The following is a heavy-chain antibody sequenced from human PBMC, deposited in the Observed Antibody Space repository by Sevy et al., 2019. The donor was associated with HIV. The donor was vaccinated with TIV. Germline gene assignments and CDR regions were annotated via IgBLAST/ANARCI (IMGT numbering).Heavy chain of an antibody. D-gene: IGHD6-13*01. V-gene: IGHV2-5*02. CDR3: AHRISLIAAAVPPFDY. J-gene: IGHJ4*02. Sequence: SGPTLVNPTQTLTLTCTFSGYSLSTSGVGVGWIRQPPGKALEWLALIYWDDDKRYSPSLKSRLTITKDTSKNQVVLTMTNMDPVDTATYYCAHRISLIAAAVPPFDYWGQGTLVTVSS. CDR2: IYWDDDK. CDR1: GYSLSTSGVG.